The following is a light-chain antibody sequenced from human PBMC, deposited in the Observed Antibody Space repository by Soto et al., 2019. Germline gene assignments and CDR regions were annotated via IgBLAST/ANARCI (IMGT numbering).Light chain of an antibody. CDR2: GNS. Sequence: QSVLTQPPSVSGAPGQRVTISCTGSSSNIGAGYDVHWYQQLPGTAPKLLIYGNSNRPSGVPDRFSGSKSGTSASLAITGPRAEDEADYYCQSYDSSLRGWVFGGVTKLTVL. J-gene: IGLJ3*02. V-gene: IGLV1-40*01. CDR1: SSNIGAGYD. CDR3: QSYDSSLRGWV.